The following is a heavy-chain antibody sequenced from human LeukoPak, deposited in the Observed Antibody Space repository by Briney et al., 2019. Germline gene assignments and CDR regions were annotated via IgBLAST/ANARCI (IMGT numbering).Heavy chain of an antibody. CDR3: ARDLPSEY. CDR1: GCTFTNYA. CDR2: INAANGNT. J-gene: IGHJ4*02. Sequence: ASVKVSCKASGCTFTNYAMHWVRQSPGQRLEWMGWINAANGNTKYSQKFQGRVTITRDTSASIAYLELSSLRSEDTAVYFCARDLPSEYWGQGTLVTVSS. V-gene: IGHV1-3*01.